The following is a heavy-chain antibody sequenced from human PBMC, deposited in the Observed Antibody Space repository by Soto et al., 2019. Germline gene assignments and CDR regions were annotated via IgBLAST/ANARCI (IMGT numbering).Heavy chain of an antibody. CDR1: GYTFTSYD. V-gene: IGHV1-8*01. J-gene: IGHJ4*02. CDR2: MKPNSGNT. Sequence: QVQLVQSGSEVKKPGASVKVSCKASGYTFTSYDINWVRQATGQGLEWMGWMKPNSGNTGYAQKLQGRVTMTRNTSISTAYIELSSLRSEDTAVYYCASCSGGSCYSGGLDYWGQGTLVTVSS. CDR3: ASCSGGSCYSGGLDY. D-gene: IGHD2-15*01.